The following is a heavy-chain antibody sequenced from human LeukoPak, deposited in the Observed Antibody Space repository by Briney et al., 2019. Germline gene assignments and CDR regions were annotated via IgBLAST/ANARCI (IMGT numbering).Heavy chain of an antibody. J-gene: IGHJ5*02. CDR1: GFTFSNFW. Sequence: PGGSLRLSCAASGFTFSNFWMHWVRQAPGKGLVWVSRTNSDGSSTNYADSVKGRFTISRDNAKNTLYLQMNSLRAEDTAVYYCARVPYCSSSSCYSWFDPWGRGTLVTVSS. V-gene: IGHV3-74*01. CDR2: TNSDGSST. D-gene: IGHD2-2*01. CDR3: ARVPYCSSSSCYSWFDP.